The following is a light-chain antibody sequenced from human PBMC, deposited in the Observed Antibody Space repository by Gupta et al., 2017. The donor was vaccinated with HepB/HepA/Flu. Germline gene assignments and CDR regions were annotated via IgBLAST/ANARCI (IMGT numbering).Light chain of an antibody. CDR3: SSYTSSGTVV. CDR1: NRDVGGYKY. CDR2: DVG. V-gene: IGLV2-14*03. Sequence: QSALPQPASVSGSPGQSITSSCTGTNRDVGGYKYVSWYQQHPGKAHNLLICDVGNRPSGVSNRFSGSKSGNTASLTISELQAEDEAEYYGSSYTSSGTVVFGGGTKLTVL. J-gene: IGLJ3*02.